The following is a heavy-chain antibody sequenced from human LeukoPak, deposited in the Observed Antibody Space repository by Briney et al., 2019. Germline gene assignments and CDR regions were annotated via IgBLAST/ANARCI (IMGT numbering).Heavy chain of an antibody. CDR3: ARTSEVRGIILRFFDY. CDR2: ISGSGGSI. CDR1: GFPFSSYA. V-gene: IGHV3-23*01. Sequence: KTGGSLRLSCAASGFPFSSYAMSWVRQAPGKGQEWISAISGSGGSIEYADSVKGRFTISRDNSKNSLWLQMNSLRAEDTAVYYCARTSEVRGIILRFFDYWGQGTLVTVSS. J-gene: IGHJ4*02. D-gene: IGHD3-10*01.